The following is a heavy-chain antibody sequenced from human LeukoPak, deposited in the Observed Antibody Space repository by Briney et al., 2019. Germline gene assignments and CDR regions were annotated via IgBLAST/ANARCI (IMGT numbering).Heavy chain of an antibody. Sequence: GASVKVSCKASGYTFTDYYLQWVRQAPGQGLEWMGWINPDSGGTNYAQKFQGRVTMTRDTSITTGYMELTSLTSDDTAVYYCARDPPNYYYYMDVWGKGTTVTVSS. J-gene: IGHJ6*03. V-gene: IGHV1-2*02. CDR2: INPDSGGT. CDR3: ARDPPNYYYYMDV. CDR1: GYTFTDYY.